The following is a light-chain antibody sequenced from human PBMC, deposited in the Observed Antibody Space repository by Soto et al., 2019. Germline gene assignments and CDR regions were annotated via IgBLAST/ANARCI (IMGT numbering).Light chain of an antibody. CDR3: CSYAGSYTLV. CDR1: SSDVGGYNY. V-gene: IGLV2-11*01. CDR2: DVS. J-gene: IGLJ2*01. Sequence: QSALTQPRSVAGSPGQAVTISCTGTSSDVGGYNYVSWYQQHPGKAPKLLIYDVSNRPSGVPDRFSGSKSGNTASLTISGLQAEYEADYYCCSYAGSYTLVFGGGTQLTVL.